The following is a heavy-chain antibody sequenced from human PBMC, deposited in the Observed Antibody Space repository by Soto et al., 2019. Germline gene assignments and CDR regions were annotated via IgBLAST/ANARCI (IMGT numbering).Heavy chain of an antibody. D-gene: IGHD6-19*01. CDR3: ARGSRGWYDIYFDY. J-gene: IGHJ4*02. CDR1: GFTFDDYV. CDR2: ISWNSGKI. V-gene: IGHV3-9*01. Sequence: GGSLRLSCAASGFTFDDYVMHWVRQAPGKGLEWVSSISWNSGKIDYADSLKGRFTISRDKAKNSLHLQMSSLRAEDTAFYYCARGSRGWYDIYFDYWGQGTLVTVSS.